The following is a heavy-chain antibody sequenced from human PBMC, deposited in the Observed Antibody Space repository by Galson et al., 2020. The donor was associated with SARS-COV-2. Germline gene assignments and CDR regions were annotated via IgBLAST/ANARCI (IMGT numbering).Heavy chain of an antibody. CDR1: GGSITDSYYY. Sequence: ASETLSLTCTVSGGSITDSYYYWGWIRQPPGQALEWIGNIYYVGGTHYNPSLRSRVTISVDTSKNQFSLKLTSVTAADAAVYYCGRHKIQPWSIDYWGQGTLVTISS. CDR3: GRHKIQPWSIDY. J-gene: IGHJ4*02. D-gene: IGHD5-18*01. CDR2: IYYVGGT. V-gene: IGHV4-39*01.